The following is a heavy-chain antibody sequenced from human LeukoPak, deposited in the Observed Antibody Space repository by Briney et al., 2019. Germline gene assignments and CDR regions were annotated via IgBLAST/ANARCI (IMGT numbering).Heavy chain of an antibody. J-gene: IGHJ4*02. V-gene: IGHV3-30*03. Sequence: PGGSLRLSCAASGFTFSSYGMHWVRQAPGKGLEWVAVISYDGSNKYYADSVNGRSTIDGENSKNIVYLQMNSLRSDDTAIYFCARQEARNYYYEGLDYWGQGNLVTVSS. CDR2: ISYDGSNK. D-gene: IGHD3-22*01. CDR1: GFTFSSYG. CDR3: ARQEARNYYYEGLDY.